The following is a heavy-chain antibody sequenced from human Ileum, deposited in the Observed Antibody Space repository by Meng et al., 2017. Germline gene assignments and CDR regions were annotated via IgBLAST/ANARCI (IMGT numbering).Heavy chain of an antibody. V-gene: IGHV3-48*03. Sequence: GGSLRLSCAASGFTFSSYQMIWARQAPGKGLEWLSYMSSTGDIIYYADSVKGRFTISRDNAKNSLYRQMNRLRAEDTALYYCAREAYYYDYSYGRGAFDIWGQGTMVTVSS. CDR3: AREAYYYDYSYGRGAFDI. J-gene: IGHJ3*02. CDR1: GFTFSSYQ. D-gene: IGHD3-22*01. CDR2: MSSTGDII.